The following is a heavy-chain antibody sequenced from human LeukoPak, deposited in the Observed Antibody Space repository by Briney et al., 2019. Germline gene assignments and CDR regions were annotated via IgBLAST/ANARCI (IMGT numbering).Heavy chain of an antibody. CDR1: GYTFTSYG. J-gene: IGHJ4*02. CDR3: ARASGYERFKAYFDY. CDR2: IIPIFGTA. D-gene: IGHD5-12*01. Sequence: GASVKVSCKASGYTFTSYGISWVRQAPGQGLEWMGGIIPIFGTANYAQKFQGRVTITADESTSTAYMELSSLRSEDTAVYYCARASGYERFKAYFDYWGQGTLVTVSS. V-gene: IGHV1-69*13.